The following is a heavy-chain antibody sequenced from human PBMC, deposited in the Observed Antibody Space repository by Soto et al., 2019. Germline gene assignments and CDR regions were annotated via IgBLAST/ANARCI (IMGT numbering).Heavy chain of an antibody. D-gene: IGHD6-13*01. V-gene: IGHV3-74*01. CDR3: TRGPRPSSAGTGAY. CDR2: IDYDGTTT. J-gene: IGHJ4*02. CDR1: GFAFDSYW. Sequence: EVQLVESGGGLVQPGGSLRLSCVASGFAFDSYWMHWVRQVPGEGPVWVSRIDYDGTTTTYADSVKGRFTISRDNAKNTLYLQMNSLRAEVSAVYYCTRGPRPSSAGTGAYWGQGTLVTVSS.